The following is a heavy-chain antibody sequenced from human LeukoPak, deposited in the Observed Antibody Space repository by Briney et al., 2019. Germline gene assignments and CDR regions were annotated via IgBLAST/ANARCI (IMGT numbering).Heavy chain of an antibody. CDR1: GGSFSGYY. Sequence: PSETLSLTCAVYGGSFSGYYWSWIRQPPGKGLEWIGYIYYSGSTNYNPSLKSRVTISVDTSKNQFSLKLSSVTAADTAVYYCARDYDSGWYPSGDIWGQGTMVTVSS. V-gene: IGHV4-59*01. CDR2: IYYSGST. D-gene: IGHD6-19*01. J-gene: IGHJ3*02. CDR3: ARDYDSGWYPSGDI.